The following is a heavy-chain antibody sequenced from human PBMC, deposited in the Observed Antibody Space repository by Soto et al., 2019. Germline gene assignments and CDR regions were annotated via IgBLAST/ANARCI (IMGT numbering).Heavy chain of an antibody. CDR3: ARDPRPITMVRGLLNWSDP. Sequence: GGSLRLSCAASGFTFRDYYMSWIRQAPGKRLEWVSYISSSGSTIYYADSVKGRFTISRDNAKNSLYLQMNSLRAEDTAIYYCARDPRPITMVRGLLNWSDPWGQGTLVTVSS. CDR1: GFTFRDYY. J-gene: IGHJ5*02. V-gene: IGHV3-11*01. D-gene: IGHD3-10*01. CDR2: ISSSGSTI.